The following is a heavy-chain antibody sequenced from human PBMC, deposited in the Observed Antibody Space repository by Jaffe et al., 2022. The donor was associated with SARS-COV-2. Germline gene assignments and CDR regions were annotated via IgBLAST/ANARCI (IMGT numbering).Heavy chain of an antibody. V-gene: IGHV3-30*18. J-gene: IGHJ5*02. D-gene: IGHD6-13*01. Sequence: QVQLVESGGGVVQPGRSLRLSCAASGFTFSSYGMHWVRQAPGKGLEWVAVISYDGSNKYYADSVKGRFTISRDNSKNTLYLQMNSLRAEDTAVYYCANEGGYSSSWYGGAWFDPWGQGTLVTVSS. CDR2: ISYDGSNK. CDR1: GFTFSSYG. CDR3: ANEGGYSSSWYGGAWFDP.